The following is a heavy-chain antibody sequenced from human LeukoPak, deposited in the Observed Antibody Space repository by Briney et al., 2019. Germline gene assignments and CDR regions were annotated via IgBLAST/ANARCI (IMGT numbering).Heavy chain of an antibody. J-gene: IGHJ4*02. CDR1: GFTFSSYS. CDR2: ISSSSSYI. D-gene: IGHD6-13*01. CDR3: ARAMYSSSWYRHFDY. V-gene: IGHV3-21*01. Sequence: GGSLRLSCAASGFTFSSYSMNWVRQAPGKGLEWVSSISSSSSYIYYADSVKGRFTISRDNAKNSLYLQMSSLRAEDTAVYYCARAMYSSSWYRHFDYWGQGTLVTVSS.